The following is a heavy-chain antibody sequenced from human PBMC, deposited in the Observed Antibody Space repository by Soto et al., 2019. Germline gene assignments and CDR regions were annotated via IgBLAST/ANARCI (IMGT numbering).Heavy chain of an antibody. V-gene: IGHV5-51*01. CDR2: IYPSDSDT. J-gene: IGHJ4*02. CDR3: ARQDGDGLYYFDY. D-gene: IGHD4-17*01. Sequence: GESLKISCKGSGYSFTYYWIAWVLQIPGKGLEWMGVIYPSDSDTRYSPSFQGQVTISADKSISTAYLQWSNLKASDTAMYYCARQDGDGLYYFDYWGQGTLVTVSS. CDR1: GYSFTYYW.